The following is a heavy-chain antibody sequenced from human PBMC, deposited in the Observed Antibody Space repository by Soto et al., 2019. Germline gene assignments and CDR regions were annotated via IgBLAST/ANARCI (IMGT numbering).Heavy chain of an antibody. Sequence: QPGGSLRLSCAASGFTFSSYGMHWVRQAPGKGLEWVAVIWYDGSNKYYADSVKGRFTISRDNSKNTLYLQMNSLRAEDTAVYYCARDRWSWIGELFDPDYYGMDVWGQGTTVTVSS. CDR1: GFTFSSYG. CDR3: ARDRWSWIGELFDPDYYGMDV. CDR2: IWYDGSNK. V-gene: IGHV3-33*08. J-gene: IGHJ6*02. D-gene: IGHD3-10*01.